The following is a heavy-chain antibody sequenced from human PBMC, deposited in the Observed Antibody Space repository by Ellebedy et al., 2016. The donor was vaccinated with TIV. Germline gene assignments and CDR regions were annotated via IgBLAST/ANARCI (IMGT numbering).Heavy chain of an antibody. CDR2: ISSTGSRT. V-gene: IGHV3-23*01. CDR1: GFTFSSYA. J-gene: IGHJ4*02. CDR3: ANDY. Sequence: GESLKISCAASGFTFSSYAMSWVRQAPGKGLEWVSTISSTGSRTYYADSVEGRFIISRDNSKRTLFLQMNSLRAEDTALYYCANDYWGQGTLVTVSS.